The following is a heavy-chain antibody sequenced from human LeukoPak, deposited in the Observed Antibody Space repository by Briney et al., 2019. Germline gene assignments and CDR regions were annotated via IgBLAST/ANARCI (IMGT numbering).Heavy chain of an antibody. V-gene: IGHV4-39*01. CDR1: GGSINSSSYY. D-gene: IGHD4-23*01. J-gene: IGHJ4*02. Sequence: SETLSLTCIVSGGSINSSSYYWGWIRQPPGKGLEWIGSIYYSGNTYYNPSLKSRVTISVDTSKNQFSLKLSSVTAADTAVYYCATVITPGYFDYWGQGTLVTVSS. CDR2: IYYSGNT. CDR3: ATVITPGYFDY.